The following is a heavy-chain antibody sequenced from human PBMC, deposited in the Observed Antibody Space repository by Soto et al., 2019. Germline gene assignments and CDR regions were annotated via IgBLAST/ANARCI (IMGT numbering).Heavy chain of an antibody. Sequence: LSLTCTVSGGSISRNYWSWIRQPPGKGLEWIGYIYYSGSTNYNPSLKSRVTISIDTSKNQFSLNLSSVSAADTAVYYCATADIAVLPPGSLDIWGRGTMVTVSS. CDR1: GGSISRNY. CDR2: IYYSGST. CDR3: ATADIAVLPPGSLDI. D-gene: IGHD2-15*01. J-gene: IGHJ3*02. V-gene: IGHV4-59*01.